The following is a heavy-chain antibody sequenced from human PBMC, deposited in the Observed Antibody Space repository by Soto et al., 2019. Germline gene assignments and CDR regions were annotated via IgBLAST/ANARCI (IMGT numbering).Heavy chain of an antibody. CDR2: IIPIFGTA. CDR3: ARGGGYYDILTGPPGMDV. V-gene: IGHV1-69*13. CDR1: GGSFSTYA. Sequence: SVKVSCKASGGSFSTYAINWLRQAPGQGLEWMGGIIPIFGTANYAQKFQGRVTITADESTSTAYMELSSLRSEDTAVYYCARGGGYYDILTGPPGMDVWGQGTTVTVSS. D-gene: IGHD3-9*01. J-gene: IGHJ6*02.